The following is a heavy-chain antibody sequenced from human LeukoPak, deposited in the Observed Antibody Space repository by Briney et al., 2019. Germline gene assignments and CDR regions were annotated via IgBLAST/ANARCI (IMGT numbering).Heavy chain of an antibody. CDR1: GFTFTSYA. D-gene: IGHD3-9*01. J-gene: IGHJ4*02. CDR2: ITGSDGTS. V-gene: IGHV3-23*01. Sequence: PGTSLRLSCVASGFTFTSYAMSWVRQAPGKGLEWVSAITGSDGTSHYADSVKGRFTISRDNSKNTLYLQVNSLRAEDTAVYYCAKWGDYDILTGYYVPDYWGQGTLVTVSS. CDR3: AKWGDYDILTGYYVPDY.